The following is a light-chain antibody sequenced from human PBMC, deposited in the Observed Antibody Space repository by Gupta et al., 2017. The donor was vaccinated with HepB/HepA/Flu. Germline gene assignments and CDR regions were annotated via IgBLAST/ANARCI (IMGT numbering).Light chain of an antibody. V-gene: IGKV3-20*01. CDR2: SVT. J-gene: IGKJ5*01. CDR3: QQYGNAPVT. Sequence: EIVLTQSPGTLSLAPGERATLSCRASQTINSIYLAWYQQKFGQAPRLLIYSVTNRATGIPDRFSGSGSGTDFTLTVSRLEPEDLAVYYCQQYGNAPVTFGQGTRLEIK. CDR1: QTINSIY.